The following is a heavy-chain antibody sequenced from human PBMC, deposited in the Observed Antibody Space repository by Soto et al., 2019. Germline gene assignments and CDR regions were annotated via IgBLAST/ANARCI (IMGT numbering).Heavy chain of an antibody. CDR3: ARHPSCSCACKYYAVD. Sequence: PSETLSLTCTVSGGSISSSSYYWGWIRQPPGKGLEWIGSIYDSGSTYYNPSLKSRVTISVDTSKNQFSLKLSSVTAADTTVYSCARHPSCSCACKYYAVDWGPETRLNASS. V-gene: IGHV4-39*01. J-gene: IGHJ6*02. D-gene: IGHD2-15*01. CDR2: IYDSGST. CDR1: GGSISSSSYY.